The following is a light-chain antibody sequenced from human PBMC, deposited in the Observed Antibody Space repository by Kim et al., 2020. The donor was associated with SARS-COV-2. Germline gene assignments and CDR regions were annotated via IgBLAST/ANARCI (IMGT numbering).Light chain of an antibody. J-gene: IGKJ4*01. CDR3: QQLNYNPLT. Sequence: ASVGDRVTIPCRARQDISSSFAWYQQKPGRAPNLLIYDASTLQSGVPSRFSGSGSGTEFALTVSSLQPEDFATYYCQQLNYNPLTFGGGTKVDIK. CDR1: QDISSS. CDR2: DAS. V-gene: IGKV1-9*01.